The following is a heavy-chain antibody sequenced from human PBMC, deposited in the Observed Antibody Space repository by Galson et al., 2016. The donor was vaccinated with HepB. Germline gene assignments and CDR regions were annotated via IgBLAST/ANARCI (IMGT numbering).Heavy chain of an antibody. V-gene: IGHV3-66*01. CDR2: IDRDGDT. CDR1: TFSVSDDY. CDR3: ARGSDVGSF. Sequence: SLRLSCAASTFSVSDDYMNWVRQAPGKGLEWVSLIDRDGDTYYADSVRDRFIISRDNSKNTLYLQTNSLRAEDTAVYSCARGSDVGSFWGQGTLVTVSS. J-gene: IGHJ4*02. D-gene: IGHD1-26*01.